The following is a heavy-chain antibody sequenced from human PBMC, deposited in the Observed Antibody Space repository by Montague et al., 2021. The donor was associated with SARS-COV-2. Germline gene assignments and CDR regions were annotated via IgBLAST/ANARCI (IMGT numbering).Heavy chain of an antibody. D-gene: IGHD2-15*01. Sequence: QSGAEVKQPGESLKISCKGSGYSFTSYWIGWVRQMPGKGLEWMGIIYPGDSDTRYSPSFQGRVTISADKSISTAYLQWSSLKASDTAMYYCARLGDIVVVVAATDFAFDIWGQGTMVTISS. CDR1: GYSFTSYW. V-gene: IGHV5-51*01. J-gene: IGHJ3*02. CDR3: ARLGDIVVVVAATDFAFDI. CDR2: IYPGDSDT.